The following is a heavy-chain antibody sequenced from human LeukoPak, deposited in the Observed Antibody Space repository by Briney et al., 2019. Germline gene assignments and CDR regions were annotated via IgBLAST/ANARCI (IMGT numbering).Heavy chain of an antibody. CDR2: IRYDGSNK. CDR3: AKDGRQRKTYFYGSGSVNAFDI. J-gene: IGHJ3*02. CDR1: GFTFTSYD. Sequence: GGSLRLSCAASGFTFTSYDMNWVRQAPGKGLEWVAFIRYDGSNKYYGDSVKGRFTISRDNSKNTLYLQMNSLRVEDTAVYYCAKDGRQRKTYFYGSGSVNAFDIWGQGTTVTVSS. D-gene: IGHD3-10*01. V-gene: IGHV3-30*02.